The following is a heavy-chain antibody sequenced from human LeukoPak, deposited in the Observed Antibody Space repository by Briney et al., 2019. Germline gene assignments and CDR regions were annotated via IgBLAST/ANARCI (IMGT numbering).Heavy chain of an antibody. CDR2: SRNKANSYTT. CDR3: AKDDLSGSGTWYVFDV. J-gene: IGHJ3*01. Sequence: PGGSLRLSCAASGFSLSDHFMGWARQAPGKGLEWVGRSRNKANSYTTEHAASVKGRFTISRDDSKNSMSLQMNSLKTEDTAVYYCAKDDLSGSGTWYVFDVWGQGTMVIVSS. V-gene: IGHV3-72*01. CDR1: GFSLSDHF. D-gene: IGHD1-26*01.